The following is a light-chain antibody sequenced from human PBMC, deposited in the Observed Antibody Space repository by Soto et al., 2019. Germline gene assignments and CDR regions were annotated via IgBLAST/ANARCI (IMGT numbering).Light chain of an antibody. V-gene: IGLV2-23*01. Sequence: QSALTQPASVSGSPGQSVTTSCTGTGRDVGSYNLVSWYQHHPGKAPKLIIYEGNNRPSGISNRFSGSKSGNTASLTISGLQAEDEADYYCSSHAGTVVFGGGTKLTVL. CDR2: EGN. J-gene: IGLJ2*01. CDR3: SSHAGTVV. CDR1: GRDVGSYNL.